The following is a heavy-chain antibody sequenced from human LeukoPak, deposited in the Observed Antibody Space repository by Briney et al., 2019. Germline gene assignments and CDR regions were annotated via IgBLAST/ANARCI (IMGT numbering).Heavy chain of an antibody. D-gene: IGHD5/OR15-5a*01. CDR1: SGSINGYY. J-gene: IGHJ4*02. CDR3: AKGNPFYDY. CDR2: IYTSGST. Sequence: SETLSLTCTVSSGSINGYYWSWIRQPPGKGLEWIGNIYTSGSTYYSPSLKSRVIISLDTSENQFSLTLSSVTAADTAVYYCAKGNPFYDYWGQGTLVTVSS. V-gene: IGHV4-4*08.